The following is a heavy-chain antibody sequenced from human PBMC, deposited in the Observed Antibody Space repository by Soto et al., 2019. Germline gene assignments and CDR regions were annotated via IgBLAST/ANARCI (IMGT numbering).Heavy chain of an antibody. J-gene: IGHJ6*02. V-gene: IGHV1-18*01. CDR2: ISAYNGNT. D-gene: IGHD2-2*02. CDR3: ASVGYCSSTSCYTDYYYYGMDV. Sequence: ASVKVSCKASGYTFTSYGISWVRQAPGQGLEWMGWISAYNGNTNYAQKLQGRVTMTTDTSTSTAYMELRSLRSDDTAVYYCASVGYCSSTSCYTDYYYYGMDVWGQGTTVTVSS. CDR1: GYTFTSYG.